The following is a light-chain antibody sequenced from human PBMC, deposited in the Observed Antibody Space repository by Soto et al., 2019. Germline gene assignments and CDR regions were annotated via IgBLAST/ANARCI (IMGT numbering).Light chain of an antibody. J-gene: IGKJ5*01. V-gene: IGKV1-39*01. CDR3: QQSYSTLPIT. CDR1: QSISSY. Sequence: DIQMTPSPSSLSASVVDRVTITCRASQSISSYLNWYQQKPGKAPKLLIYAASSLQSGVPSRFSGSGSGTDFTLTISSLQPEDFATYYCQQSYSTLPITCGQGTRLEIK. CDR2: AAS.